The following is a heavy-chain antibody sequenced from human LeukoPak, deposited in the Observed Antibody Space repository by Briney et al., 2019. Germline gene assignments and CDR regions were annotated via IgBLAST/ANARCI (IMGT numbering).Heavy chain of an antibody. Sequence: ASVKVSCKASGYTFTGYYIHWVRQAPGQGLEWMGWINPTSGGTNYAQKFQGRVTMTRDTSISTAYMELSKLRSDDTAVYYCAREVSGSYYGMDVWGLGTTVTVSS. J-gene: IGHJ6*02. CDR2: INPTSGGT. V-gene: IGHV1-2*02. D-gene: IGHD1-26*01. CDR1: GYTFTGYY. CDR3: AREVSGSYYGMDV.